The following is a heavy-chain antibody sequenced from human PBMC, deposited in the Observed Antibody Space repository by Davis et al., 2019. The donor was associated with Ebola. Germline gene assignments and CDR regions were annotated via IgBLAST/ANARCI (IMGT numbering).Heavy chain of an antibody. Sequence: GGSLRLSCAAYGFTFSSYAMSWVRQAPGKGLEWVSAISGSGGSTYYADSVKGRFTISRDNSKNTLYLQMNSLRAEDTAVYYCARQVVVAATFDYWGQGTLVTVSS. J-gene: IGHJ4*02. D-gene: IGHD2-15*01. V-gene: IGHV3-23*01. CDR3: ARQVVVAATFDY. CDR2: ISGSGGST. CDR1: GFTFSSYA.